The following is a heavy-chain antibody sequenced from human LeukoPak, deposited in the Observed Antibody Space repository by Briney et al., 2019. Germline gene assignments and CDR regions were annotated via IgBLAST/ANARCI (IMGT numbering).Heavy chain of an antibody. CDR1: GFIFSGYW. J-gene: IGHJ6*02. V-gene: IGHV3-7*03. Sequence: GGSLRLSCAASGFIFSGYWMSWVRQTPGKGLEWVANIKQDGSVKNSVDSMKGRFTISRDNTKNSLYLEMNSLKAEDTAVYFCARGGGLDVWGQGATVTVSS. CDR3: ARGGGLDV. D-gene: IGHD3-16*01. CDR2: IKQDGSVK.